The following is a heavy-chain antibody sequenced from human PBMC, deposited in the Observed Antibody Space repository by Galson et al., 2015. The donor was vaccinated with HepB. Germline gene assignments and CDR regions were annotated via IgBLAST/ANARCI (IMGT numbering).Heavy chain of an antibody. CDR1: GYTFTSYD. CDR2: MNPNSGNT. D-gene: IGHD3-3*01. J-gene: IGHJ4*02. Sequence: SVKVSCKASGYTFTSYDINWVRQATGQGLEWMGWMNPNSGNTGYAQKLQGRVTMTEDTSTDTAYMELSSLRSEDTAVYYCADIPYDFWSGYRGRWGQGTLVTVSS. CDR3: ADIPYDFWSGYRGR. V-gene: IGHV1-8*01.